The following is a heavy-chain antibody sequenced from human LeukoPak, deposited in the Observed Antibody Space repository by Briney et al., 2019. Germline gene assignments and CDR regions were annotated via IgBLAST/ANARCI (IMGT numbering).Heavy chain of an antibody. D-gene: IGHD3-22*01. CDR2: INPSGGST. V-gene: IGHV1-46*01. CDR1: GYTFTGYY. Sequence: ASVKVSCKASGYTFTGYYMHWVRQAPGQGLEWMGIINPSGGSTSYAQKFQGRVTMTRDTSTSTVYMELSSLRSEDTAVYYCARARIAYYYDSSGYRDYYGMDVWGQGTTVTVSS. CDR3: ARARIAYYYDSSGYRDYYGMDV. J-gene: IGHJ6*02.